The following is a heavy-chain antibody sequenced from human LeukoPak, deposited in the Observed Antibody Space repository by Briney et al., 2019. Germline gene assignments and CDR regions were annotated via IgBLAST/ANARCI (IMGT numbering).Heavy chain of an antibody. CDR3: ARVVPYYDILTGYSQAPYYMDV. CDR1: GGSISSYY. V-gene: IGHV4-4*07. J-gene: IGHJ6*03. Sequence: KSSETLSLTCTVSGGSISSYYWSWIRQPAGKGLEWIGRIYTSGSTNYNPSLKSRVTISVDTSKNQFSLKLSSVTAADTAVYYCARVVPYYDILTGYSQAPYYMDVWGKGTTVTISS. D-gene: IGHD3-9*01. CDR2: IYTSGST.